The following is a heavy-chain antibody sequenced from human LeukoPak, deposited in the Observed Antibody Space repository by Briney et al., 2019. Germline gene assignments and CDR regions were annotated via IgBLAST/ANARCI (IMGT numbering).Heavy chain of an antibody. V-gene: IGHV3-11*03. CDR2: ISNSGSHT. J-gene: IGHJ4*02. CDR1: GFIFSDYY. Sequence: GGSLRLSCAASGFIFSDYYMTWIRQAPGKGLEWVSFISNSGSHTNYADSVKGRITISRENAKKSLYLQMHSLRAEDTAVYYCAIGRYFAWLSQFGVPDYWGQGTLVTVSS. D-gene: IGHD3-9*01. CDR3: AIGRYFAWLSQFGVPDY.